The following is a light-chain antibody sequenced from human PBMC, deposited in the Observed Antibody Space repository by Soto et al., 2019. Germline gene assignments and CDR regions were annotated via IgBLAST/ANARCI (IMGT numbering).Light chain of an antibody. CDR2: EAS. CDR1: QSVSNN. CDR3: QQNNQWPWT. V-gene: IGKV3-15*01. J-gene: IGKJ1*01. Sequence: EIVLTQSPGTLSLSPGERATLSCRASQSVSNNYLAWYQQKPGQAPRLLFYEASTRATGVPARFSGSGFGTDFTLTISSLQTEDFAVYYCQQNNQWPWTFGQGTKVDIK.